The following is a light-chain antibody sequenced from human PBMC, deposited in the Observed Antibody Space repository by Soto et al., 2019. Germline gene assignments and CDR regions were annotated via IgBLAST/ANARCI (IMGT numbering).Light chain of an antibody. J-gene: IGKJ5*01. CDR3: QQYNSYPLT. Sequence: DIQMTQSPSTLSASVGDRVTITCRASQSISNWLAWYQQKPGRAPTLLIYKASTLESGVPSRFSGSTSGTEFTLTISSLQPDDLATYYCQQYNSYPLTFGQGTRLEIK. CDR1: QSISNW. V-gene: IGKV1-5*03. CDR2: KAS.